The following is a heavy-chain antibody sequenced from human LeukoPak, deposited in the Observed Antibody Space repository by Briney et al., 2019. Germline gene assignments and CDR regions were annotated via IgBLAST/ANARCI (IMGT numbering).Heavy chain of an antibody. CDR1: GFTFDDYA. Sequence: GGSLRLSCAASGFTFDDYAMHWVRQAPGKGLEWVSGISWNSGSIGYADSVKGRFTISRDTAKNSLYLQMNSLRAEDTAVYYCARKGYTYGNLDYWGQGTLVTVSS. D-gene: IGHD5-18*01. V-gene: IGHV3-9*01. J-gene: IGHJ4*02. CDR2: ISWNSGSI. CDR3: ARKGYTYGNLDY.